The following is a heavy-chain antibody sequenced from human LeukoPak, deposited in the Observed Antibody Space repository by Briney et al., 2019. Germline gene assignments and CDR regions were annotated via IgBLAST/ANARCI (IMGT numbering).Heavy chain of an antibody. V-gene: IGHV4-59*01. CDR1: GASISTYY. J-gene: IGHJ4*02. CDR3: ARVDSGYDQTLFDY. CDR2: ISYSGGT. D-gene: IGHD5-12*01. Sequence: SETLSLTCTVSGASISTYYWGWIRQPPEKRPEWIGHISYSGGTNYNPSLKSRVTISVDTSKNQFSLKLSSVTAADTAVYYCARVDSGYDQTLFDYWGQGTLVTVSS.